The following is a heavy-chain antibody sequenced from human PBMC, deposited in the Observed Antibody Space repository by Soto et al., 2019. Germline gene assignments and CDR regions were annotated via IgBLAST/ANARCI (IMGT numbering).Heavy chain of an antibody. CDR3: ARGALRDGYNR. CDR1: GFTFSSYA. D-gene: IGHD5-12*01. J-gene: IGHJ4*02. V-gene: IGHV3-23*01. Sequence: GGSLRLSCAASGFTFSSYALSWVRQAPGKGLEWVSAINPSGGSTFYADSVKGRFTISRDSSKKTLYLQMSSLRAEDTAVYYCARGALRDGYNRWGQGTLVTVSS. CDR2: INPSGGST.